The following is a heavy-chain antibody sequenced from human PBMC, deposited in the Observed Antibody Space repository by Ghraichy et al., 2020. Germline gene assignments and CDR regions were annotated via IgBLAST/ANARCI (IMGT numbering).Heavy chain of an antibody. CDR1: GFTVTTNY. Sequence: GGSLRLSCAASGFTVTTNYMNWVRQAPGKGLEWVSVIYSGGTTYYADSVKGRFTISRDNSKNTLYLQMNSLRAEDTAVYYCAGAERRIAATGQHWGQGTLVTVSS. CDR3: AGAERRIAATGQH. V-gene: IGHV3-53*01. CDR2: IYSGGTT. J-gene: IGHJ1*01. D-gene: IGHD6-13*01.